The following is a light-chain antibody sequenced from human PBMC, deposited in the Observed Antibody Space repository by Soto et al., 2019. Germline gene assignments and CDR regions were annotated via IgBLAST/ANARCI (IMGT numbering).Light chain of an antibody. V-gene: IGKV3-15*01. CDR3: QHYNNWPRT. J-gene: IGKJ1*01. Sequence: EIVMTQSPATLSVSPGERATLSCRASQSVSSNLAWYQQKPGQAPRLLIYGASTRATGIPARFRGSGSGTEFPLTISSLQSEDFAVYYCQHYNNWPRTFGQGNKVEIK. CDR2: GAS. CDR1: QSVSSN.